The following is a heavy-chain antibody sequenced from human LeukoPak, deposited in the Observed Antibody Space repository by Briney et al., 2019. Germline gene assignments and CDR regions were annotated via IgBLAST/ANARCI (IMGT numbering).Heavy chain of an antibody. CDR1: GGSFSGYY. V-gene: IGHV4-34*01. CDR2: INHSGST. CDR3: ARRSGVPAARHVPYYYCYMDV. J-gene: IGHJ6*03. D-gene: IGHD2-2*01. Sequence: SETLSLTCAVYGGSFSGYYWSWIRQPPGKGLEWIGEINHSGSTNYNPPLKSRVTISVDTSKNQFSLKLSSVTAADTAVYYCARRSGVPAARHVPYYYCYMDVWGKGTTVTISS.